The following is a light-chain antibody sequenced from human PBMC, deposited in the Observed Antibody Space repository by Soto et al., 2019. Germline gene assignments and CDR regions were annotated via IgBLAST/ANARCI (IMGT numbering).Light chain of an antibody. V-gene: IGLV1-51*01. CDR1: SSNIGGNS. Sequence: QSVLTPPPSVSAAPGQKVTIFCSGSSSNIGGNSVSWYQQLPGTAPKLLIYDDNKRPSSIPDRCTGSKSGTSATLGITGFQTGDEGDYYCGSWDSSLSAYVFGTGTKV. CDR2: DDN. J-gene: IGLJ1*01. CDR3: GSWDSSLSAYV.